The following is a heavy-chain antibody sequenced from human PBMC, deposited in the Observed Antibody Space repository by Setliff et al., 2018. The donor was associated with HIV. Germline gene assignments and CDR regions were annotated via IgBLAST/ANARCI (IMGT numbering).Heavy chain of an antibody. CDR1: GDSISSSTYY. Sequence: PSETLSLTCTVSGDSISSSTYYWGWIRQPPGKGLEWIGSIYYSGSTYYNPSLKSRVTISVDTSKNQFSLKLSSVTAADTAMYYCARVGAFGVGGWFDPWGQGSLVTRLL. J-gene: IGHJ5*02. CDR3: ARVGAFGVGGWFDP. V-gene: IGHV4-39*07. D-gene: IGHD3-3*01. CDR2: IYYSGST.